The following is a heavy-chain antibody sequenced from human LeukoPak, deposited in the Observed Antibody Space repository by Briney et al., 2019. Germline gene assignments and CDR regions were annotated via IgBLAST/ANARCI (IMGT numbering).Heavy chain of an antibody. V-gene: IGHV4-59*01. Sequence: SETLSLTCTVSGGSISNYYRSWIRQTPGKGLEWIGYIHNSGSTNYNPSLKSRVTISVDTSKNQFSLKLSSVTAADTAVYYCARTSYYYYYYMDVWGKGTTVTISS. J-gene: IGHJ6*03. CDR3: ARTSYYYYYYMDV. CDR1: GGSISNYY. CDR2: IHNSGST.